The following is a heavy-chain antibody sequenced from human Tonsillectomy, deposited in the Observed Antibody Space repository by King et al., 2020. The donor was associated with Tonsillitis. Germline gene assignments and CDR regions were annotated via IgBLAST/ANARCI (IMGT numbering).Heavy chain of an antibody. J-gene: IGHJ2*01. CDR1: GGTFSSYA. CDR3: AGENYYDSSGYYYRYFDL. CDR2: IIPILGIA. Sequence: GQLVQSGAEVKKPGSSVKVSCKASGGTFSSYAISWVRQAPGQGLEWMGRIIPILGIANYAQKFQGRVTITADKSTSTAYMELSSLISEDTAVYYCAGENYYDSSGYYYRYFDLWGRGTLVTVSS. V-gene: IGHV1-69*09. D-gene: IGHD3-22*01.